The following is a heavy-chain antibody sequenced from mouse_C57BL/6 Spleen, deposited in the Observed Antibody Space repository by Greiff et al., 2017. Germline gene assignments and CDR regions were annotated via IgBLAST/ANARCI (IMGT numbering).Heavy chain of an antibody. CDR2: INPNYGTT. D-gene: IGHD2-3*01. V-gene: IGHV1-39*01. CDR3: AREGIYDGYCGAMDY. Sequence: EVKLQQSGPELVKPGASVKISCKASGYSFTDYNMNWVKQSNGKSLEWIGVINPNYGTTSYNQKFKGKATLTVDQSSSTAYMQLNSRTSEDSAVYYCAREGIYDGYCGAMDYWGQGTSVTVSS. J-gene: IGHJ4*01. CDR1: GYSFTDYN.